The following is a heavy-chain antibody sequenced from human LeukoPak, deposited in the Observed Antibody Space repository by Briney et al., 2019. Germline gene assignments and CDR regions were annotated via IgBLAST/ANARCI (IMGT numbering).Heavy chain of an antibody. Sequence: GGSLRLSCAASGFTVSSNYMSWVRQAPGKGLEWVSVIYSGGSTYYADSVKGRFTISRGNSKNTLYLRMNSLRAEDTAVYYCARVFCSSTSCYDYFDYWGQGTLVTVSS. CDR1: GFTVSSNY. CDR2: IYSGGST. CDR3: ARVFCSSTSCYDYFDY. V-gene: IGHV3-53*01. J-gene: IGHJ4*02. D-gene: IGHD2-2*01.